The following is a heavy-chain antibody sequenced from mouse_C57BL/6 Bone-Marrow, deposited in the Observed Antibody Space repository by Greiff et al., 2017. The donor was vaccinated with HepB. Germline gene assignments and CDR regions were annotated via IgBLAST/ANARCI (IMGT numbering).Heavy chain of an antibody. Sequence: VQLQQPGAELVKPGASVKLSCKASGYTFTSYWMHWVKQRPGRGLEWIGRIDPNSGGTKYNEKFKSKATLTVDKPSSTAYMQLSSLTSEYSAVYYCARPYGSVYYYAMDYWGQGTSVTVSS. CDR1: GYTFTSYW. CDR2: IDPNSGGT. V-gene: IGHV1-72*01. J-gene: IGHJ4*01. CDR3: ARPYGSVYYYAMDY. D-gene: IGHD1-1*01.